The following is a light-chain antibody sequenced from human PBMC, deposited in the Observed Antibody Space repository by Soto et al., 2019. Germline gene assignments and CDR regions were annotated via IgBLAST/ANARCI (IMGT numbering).Light chain of an antibody. J-gene: IGLJ3*02. Sequence: QSVLTQPPSASGTPGQRVTISCSGSSSNIVTNHVYWYQHLPGTAPKLLIYRNSLRPSGVPDRFSGSKSGTSASLAISGIRSEDEADYYCAAWDDSLSGWVFGGGIKLTVL. CDR2: RNS. CDR1: SSNIVTNH. CDR3: AAWDDSLSGWV. V-gene: IGLV1-47*01.